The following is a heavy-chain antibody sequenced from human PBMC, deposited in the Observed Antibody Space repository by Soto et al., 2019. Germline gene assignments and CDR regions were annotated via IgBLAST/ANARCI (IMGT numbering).Heavy chain of an antibody. Sequence: EVQMVESGGGLVQPGGSLRLSCAASGFSISDYWMSWVRQAPGKGLEWVGNIYEDGSEENYVDSVKGRFTISRDNARNSLYLQMNSLRVEDTAVYYCCHTWVGGQGTLVTVSS. V-gene: IGHV3-7*01. CDR1: GFSISDYW. CDR3: CHTWV. J-gene: IGHJ4*02. CDR2: IYEDGSEE. D-gene: IGHD1-26*01.